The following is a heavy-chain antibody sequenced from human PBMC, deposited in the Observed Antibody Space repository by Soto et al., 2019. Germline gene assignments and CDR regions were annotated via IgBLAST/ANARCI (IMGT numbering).Heavy chain of an antibody. CDR2: IWYDGSNK. V-gene: IGHV3-33*01. CDR3: ARDPAYYYDSSGFDY. D-gene: IGHD3-22*01. J-gene: IGHJ4*02. CDR1: GFTFSSYG. Sequence: GGSLRLSCAASGFTFSSYGMHWVRQAPGKGLEWVAVIWYDGSNKYYADSVKGRFTISRDNSKNTLYLQMNSLRAEDTAVYYCARDPAYYYDSSGFDYWGQGTLVTVSS.